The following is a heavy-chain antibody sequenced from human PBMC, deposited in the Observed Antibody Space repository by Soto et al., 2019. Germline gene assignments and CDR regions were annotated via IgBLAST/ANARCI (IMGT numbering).Heavy chain of an antibody. CDR1: GGTFSSYA. V-gene: IGHV1-69*01. CDR3: ARVTSMVRGVFDNWFDP. D-gene: IGHD3-10*01. Sequence: QVPLVQSGAEVKKPGSSVTVSCKTSGGTFSSYAIHWVRQAPGQGLEWMGGIIPMYGPAKYAQRFQGRVTITADESTTTVYMELTILTSQDTAVYYCARVTSMVRGVFDNWFDPWGHGTLVTVSS. J-gene: IGHJ5*02. CDR2: IIPMYGPA.